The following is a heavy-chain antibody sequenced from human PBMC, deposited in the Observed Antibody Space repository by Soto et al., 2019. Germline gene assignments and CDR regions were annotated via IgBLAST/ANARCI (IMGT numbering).Heavy chain of an antibody. CDR1: GFTFSSYS. CDR3: AKKVNSGPGSQYFDY. Sequence: PRLSCAASGFTFSSYSMSWVRQAPGKGLEWVSGFRTSGDGGTTYYADSVKGRFTISRDNSKNMLFLQMNSLRAEDTAIYYCAKKVNSGPGSQYFDYWVQGTLVTVSS. D-gene: IGHD3-10*01. V-gene: IGHV3-23*01. CDR2: FRTSGDGGTT. J-gene: IGHJ4*02.